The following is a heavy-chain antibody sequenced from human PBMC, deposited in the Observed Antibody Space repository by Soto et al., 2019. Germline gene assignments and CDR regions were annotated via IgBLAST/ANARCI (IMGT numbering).Heavy chain of an antibody. CDR2: IYYSGST. CDR1: VGSISSSSYY. J-gene: IGHJ3*02. CDR3: AGSMITFGGVIVGFAFDI. V-gene: IGHV4-39*01. Sequence: SETLSLTCTVSVGSISSSSYYWGWIRQPPGKGLEWIGSIYYSGSTYYNPSLKSRVTISVDTSKNQFSLKLSSVTAADTAVYYCAGSMITFGGVIVGFAFDIWGQGTMVTVSS. D-gene: IGHD3-16*02.